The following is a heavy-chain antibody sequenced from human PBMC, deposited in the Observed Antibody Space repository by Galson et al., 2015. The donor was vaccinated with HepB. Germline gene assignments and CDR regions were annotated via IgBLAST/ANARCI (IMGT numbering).Heavy chain of an antibody. Sequence: SLRLSCAASGFTFSSYEMNWVRQAPGKGLEWVSYISSSGSTIYYADSVKGRFTISRDNAKNSLYLQMNSLRAEDTAVYYCARGTGTKAPSPYYFDYWGQGTLVTVSS. D-gene: IGHD1-1*01. V-gene: IGHV3-48*03. CDR1: GFTFSSYE. CDR2: ISSSGSTI. CDR3: ARGTGTKAPSPYYFDY. J-gene: IGHJ4*02.